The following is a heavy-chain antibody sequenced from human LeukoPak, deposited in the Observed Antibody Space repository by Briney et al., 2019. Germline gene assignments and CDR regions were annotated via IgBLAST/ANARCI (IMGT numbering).Heavy chain of an antibody. CDR2: ISYDGHNK. D-gene: IGHD3-10*01. J-gene: IGHJ4*02. CDR3: AREGPDYYGSGSARWAPRPFDY. CDR1: GFIFNNYA. Sequence: GTSLRLSCAASGFIFNNYAMHWVRQAPGKGPEWVAVISYDGHNKFYADSVKGRFSISRDNSKNSLYLQMNSLRAEDTAVYYCAREGPDYYGSGSARWAPRPFDYWGQGTLVTVSS. V-gene: IGHV3-30*04.